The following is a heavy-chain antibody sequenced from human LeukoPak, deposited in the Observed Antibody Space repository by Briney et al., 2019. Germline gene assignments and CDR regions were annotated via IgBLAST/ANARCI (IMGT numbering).Heavy chain of an antibody. J-gene: IGHJ4*02. CDR2: ISNSGGST. D-gene: IGHD2-2*01. V-gene: IGHV3-23*01. CDR1: AFTFSTYA. Sequence: PGGSLRLSCAASAFTFSTYAMSWVRQAPGKGLEWVSGISNSGGSTPYADSVRGRFTISRDNSKNTLYLQMNSLRAEDTAVYYCARVMGRYCSSTSCYVDYWGQGTLVTVSS. CDR3: ARVMGRYCSSTSCYVDY.